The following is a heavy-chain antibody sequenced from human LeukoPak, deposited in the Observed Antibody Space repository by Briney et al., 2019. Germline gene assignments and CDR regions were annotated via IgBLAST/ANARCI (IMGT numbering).Heavy chain of an antibody. Sequence: PSETLSLTCTVSGGSISSYYWSWIRQPPGKGLEWIGYIYYSGSTNYNPSLKSRVTISVDTSKNQFSLKLSSVTAADTAVYYCARDIVVVPAQHSYYDILTRYFDLWGRGTLVTVSP. J-gene: IGHJ2*01. V-gene: IGHV4-59*01. D-gene: IGHD2-2*01. CDR1: GGSISSYY. CDR3: ARDIVVVPAQHSYYDILTRYFDL. CDR2: IYYSGST.